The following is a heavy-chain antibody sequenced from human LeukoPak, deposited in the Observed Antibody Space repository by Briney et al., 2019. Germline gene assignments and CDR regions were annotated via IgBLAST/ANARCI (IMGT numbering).Heavy chain of an antibody. D-gene: IGHD3-10*01. Sequence: GGSLRLSCAASGFTFSNYAMSWVRQAPGKGLEWVSAISGSGGSTYYADSVKGRFTISRDNSKNTLFLQMNSLRAEDTAVYYCAKAVLLWFGEVGYSFDYWGQGTLVTVSS. CDR3: AKAVLLWFGEVGYSFDY. CDR2: ISGSGGST. J-gene: IGHJ4*02. V-gene: IGHV3-23*01. CDR1: GFTFSNYA.